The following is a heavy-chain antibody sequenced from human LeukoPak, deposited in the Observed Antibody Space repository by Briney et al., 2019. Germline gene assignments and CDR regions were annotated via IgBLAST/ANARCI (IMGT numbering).Heavy chain of an antibody. J-gene: IGHJ6*03. V-gene: IGHV1-69*05. CDR2: IMPLFNTA. CDR1: GGTFISYS. CDR3: ARVDRYHYYLDV. Sequence: SVTVSCKASGGTFISYSITWVRQAPGQGLEGMGGIMPLFNTANYAQQFQGRVTITTDESTSTAYMELSSLRFEDTAMYYCARVDRYHYYLDVWGKGTTVTVSS.